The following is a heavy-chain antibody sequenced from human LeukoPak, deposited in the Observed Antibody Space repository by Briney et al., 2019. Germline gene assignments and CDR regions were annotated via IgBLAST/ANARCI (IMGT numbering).Heavy chain of an antibody. Sequence: GGSLRLSCAASGFTFSSYAMSWVRQAPGKGLEWVSTISGSGSSTYYADSVKGRFTISRDNSKNTLYLQMNSLGAEDTAVYYCTKAIRTLAVAGFTYYFDYWGQGTLVTVSS. CDR2: ISGSGSST. CDR3: TKAIRTLAVAGFTYYFDY. V-gene: IGHV3-23*01. D-gene: IGHD6-19*01. J-gene: IGHJ4*02. CDR1: GFTFSSYA.